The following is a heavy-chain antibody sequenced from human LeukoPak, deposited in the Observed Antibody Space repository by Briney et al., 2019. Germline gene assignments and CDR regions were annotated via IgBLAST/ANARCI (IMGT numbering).Heavy chain of an antibody. J-gene: IGHJ4*02. CDR1: GFTFSSYS. CDR3: ARDDLYSSGWYWIDY. Sequence: TGGSLRLSCAASGFTFSSYSMNWVRQAPGKGLEWVSSISSSSSYIYYADSVKGRFTISRDNAKNSLYLQMNSLRAEDTAVYYCARDDLYSSGWYWIDYWGQGTLVTVSS. CDR2: ISSSSSYI. D-gene: IGHD6-19*01. V-gene: IGHV3-21*01.